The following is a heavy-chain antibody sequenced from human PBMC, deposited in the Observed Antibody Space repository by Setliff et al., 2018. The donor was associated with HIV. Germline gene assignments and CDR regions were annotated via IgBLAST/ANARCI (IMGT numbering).Heavy chain of an antibody. J-gene: IGHJ3*02. Sequence: ASVKVSCKASGYIFTSYYIHWVRQAPGQGLEWMGIINPSGGSTSYPQKFQGRVTLTRDTSTNTAYMELSSLRSEDTAVYYCATKVYCTNGVCLDAFDIWGQGTMVTVS. CDR2: INPSGGST. V-gene: IGHV1-46*01. CDR3: ATKVYCTNGVCLDAFDI. D-gene: IGHD2-8*01. CDR1: GYIFTSYY.